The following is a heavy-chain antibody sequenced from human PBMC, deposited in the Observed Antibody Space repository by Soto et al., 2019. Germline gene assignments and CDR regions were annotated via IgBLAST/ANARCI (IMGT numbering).Heavy chain of an antibody. CDR1: GYTFTSYG. D-gene: IGHD6-6*01. V-gene: IGHV1-18*01. Sequence: ASVKVSCKASGYTFTSYGISWVRQAPGQGLEWMGWISAYNGNTNYAQKLQGRVTMTTDTSTSTAYMELRGLRSDDTAVYYCARDPPFFYSSSSDPNFDYWGQGTLVTVSS. CDR3: ARDPPFFYSSSSDPNFDY. CDR2: ISAYNGNT. J-gene: IGHJ4*02.